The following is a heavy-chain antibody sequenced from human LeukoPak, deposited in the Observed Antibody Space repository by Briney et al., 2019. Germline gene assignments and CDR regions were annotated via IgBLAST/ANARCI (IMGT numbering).Heavy chain of an antibody. J-gene: IGHJ4*02. V-gene: IGHV3-30-3*01. CDR1: GFAFSSYA. Sequence: GGSLRLSCAASGFAFSSYAMHWVRQAPGKGLEWVAVISYDGSNKYYADSVKGRFTISRDNSKNTLYLQMNSLRAEDTAVYYCARDHRSSPGYWGQGTLVTVSS. CDR3: ARDHRSSPGY. CDR2: ISYDGSNK. D-gene: IGHD6-13*01.